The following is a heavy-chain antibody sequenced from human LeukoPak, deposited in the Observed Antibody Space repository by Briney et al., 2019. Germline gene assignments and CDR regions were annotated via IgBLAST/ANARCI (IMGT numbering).Heavy chain of an antibody. CDR2: ISAYNGNT. D-gene: IGHD6-13*01. J-gene: IGHJ6*03. V-gene: IGHV1-18*01. CDR3: ARVGQASSSWSYYYYYYYMDV. CDR1: GYAFTSYG. Sequence: ASVKVSCKASGYAFTSYGISWVRQAPGQGLEWMGWISAYNGNTNYAQKLQGRVTMTTDTSTSTAYMELRSLRSDDTAVYYCARVGQASSSWSYYYYYYYMDVWGKGTTVTISS.